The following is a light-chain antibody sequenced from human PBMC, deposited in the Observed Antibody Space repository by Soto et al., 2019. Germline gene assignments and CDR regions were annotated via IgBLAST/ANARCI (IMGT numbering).Light chain of an antibody. CDR2: DTS. CDR3: QQYNNWPLT. V-gene: IGKV3-15*01. Sequence: VMTQSPATLSVSPGDGATLSCRASQNVHSNLAWYQQKPCQAPRLLIYDTSIMTTDIPSRFSGGGSGTEFTLTISSLQSEDFAVYYCQQYNNWPLTFGGGTKVEIK. CDR1: QNVHSN. J-gene: IGKJ4*01.